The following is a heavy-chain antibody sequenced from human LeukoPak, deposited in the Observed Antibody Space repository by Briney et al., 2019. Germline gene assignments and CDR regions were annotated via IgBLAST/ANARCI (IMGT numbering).Heavy chain of an antibody. CDR1: GDSVSSNSAA. Sequence: PSQTLSLTCAISGDSVSSNSAAWNWIRQSPSRGLEWLGRTYYRSKWYNDYAVSVKSRITINPDTSKNQFSLQLNSVTPEDTAVYYCARETYYDFWSGYYFYMDVWGKGTTVTVSS. V-gene: IGHV6-1*01. D-gene: IGHD3-3*01. CDR3: ARETYYDFWSGYYFYMDV. J-gene: IGHJ6*03. CDR2: TYYRSKWYN.